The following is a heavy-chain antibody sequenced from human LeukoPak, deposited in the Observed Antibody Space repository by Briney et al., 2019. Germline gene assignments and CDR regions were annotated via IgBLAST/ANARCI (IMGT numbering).Heavy chain of an antibody. J-gene: IGHJ4*02. CDR2: ISASGGST. D-gene: IGHD1-26*01. CDR3: AKDQGWELPHYLDS. CDR1: GFTFSSSA. Sequence: GGSLRLSCAASGFTFSSSAMSWVRQVPGKGLEWVSGISASGGSTSYADSVRGRFTISRDNSKNTLYVQMNSLRDEDTAVYYCAKDQGWELPHYLDSWGQGTLVTVSS. V-gene: IGHV3-23*01.